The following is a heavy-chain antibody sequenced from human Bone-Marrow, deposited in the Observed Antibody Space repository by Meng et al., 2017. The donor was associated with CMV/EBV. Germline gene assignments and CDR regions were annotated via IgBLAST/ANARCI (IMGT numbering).Heavy chain of an antibody. CDR3: TRGLYDAFWSGVTDVY. Sequence: GGSLRLSCLASGFIFGDYAMNWVRQAPGKGLEWVGFIRSKGFGGTTEYAASVKGRFSISRDSSQSIAYLHMNSLKTEDTAVYYCTRGLYDAFWSGVTDVYWGPGTLVTVSS. D-gene: IGHD3-3*01. CDR1: GFIFGDYA. V-gene: IGHV3-49*04. J-gene: IGHJ4*02. CDR2: IRSKGFGGTT.